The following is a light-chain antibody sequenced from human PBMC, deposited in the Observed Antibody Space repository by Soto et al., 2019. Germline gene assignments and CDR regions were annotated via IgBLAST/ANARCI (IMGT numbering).Light chain of an antibody. CDR2: AIS. V-gene: IGKV1D-12*01. Sequence: DIQMTQSPSSVSASVGDRVTITCRARQVINRWLAWYQQKPGRAPKLMIYAISTLHSGVPSRFSGRGSGTEFTLHISSLQPEDFATYYCQQANGFPYTFGQGTKLEIK. CDR1: QVINRW. J-gene: IGKJ2*01. CDR3: QQANGFPYT.